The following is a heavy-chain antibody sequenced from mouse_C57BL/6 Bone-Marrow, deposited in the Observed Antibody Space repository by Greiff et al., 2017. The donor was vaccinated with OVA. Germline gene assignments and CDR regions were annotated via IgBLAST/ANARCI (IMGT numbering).Heavy chain of an antibody. D-gene: IGHD1-1*01. CDR1: GYSITSGYY. CDR2: ISYDGSN. Sequence: EVQLQESGPGLVKPSQSLSLTCSVTGYSITSGYYWNWIRQFPGNKLEWMGYISYDGSNNYNPSLKNRISITRDTSKNQFFLKLNSVTTEDTATYYCARDRSSYPDFDYWGQGTTLTVSS. J-gene: IGHJ2*01. CDR3: ARDRSSYPDFDY. V-gene: IGHV3-6*01.